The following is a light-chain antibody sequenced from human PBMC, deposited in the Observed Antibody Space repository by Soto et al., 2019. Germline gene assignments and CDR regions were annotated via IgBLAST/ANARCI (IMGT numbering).Light chain of an antibody. Sequence: EIVMTQSPATLSVSPGERATLSCRASQSVSNNLAWYQQKPGQAPRLLIYGASTRATGIPARFSGSGSGTEFTLTVSSLQSEDFAFYYCQQYNTWHRTFGQGTKVEIK. CDR3: QQYNTWHRT. V-gene: IGKV3-15*01. J-gene: IGKJ1*01. CDR2: GAS. CDR1: QSVSNN.